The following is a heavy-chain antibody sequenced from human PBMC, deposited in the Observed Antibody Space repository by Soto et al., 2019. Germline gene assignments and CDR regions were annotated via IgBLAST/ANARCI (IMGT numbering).Heavy chain of an antibody. V-gene: IGHV1-69*13. CDR3: ASSLCCGDCYSDYYGMDV. D-gene: IGHD2-21*02. J-gene: IGHJ6*02. CDR1: GGTFSSYA. Sequence: GASVKVSCKASGGTFSSYAISWVRQAPGQGLEWMGGIIPIFGTANYAQKFQGRVTITADESTSTAYMELSSLRSEDTAVYYCASSLCCGDCYSDYYGMDVWGQGTTVTVSS. CDR2: IIPIFGTA.